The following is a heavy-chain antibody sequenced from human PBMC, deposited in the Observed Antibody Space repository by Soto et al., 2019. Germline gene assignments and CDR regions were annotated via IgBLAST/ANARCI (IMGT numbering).Heavy chain of an antibody. CDR1: GFTFDDYA. J-gene: IGHJ4*02. CDR2: ISWNSGDI. CDR3: AKGGSGAVAGRTDY. D-gene: IGHD6-19*01. V-gene: IGHV3-9*01. Sequence: EVQLVESGGGLVQPGRSLRLSCAASGFTFDDYAMHWVRQVPGKGLEWVSGISWNSGDIGYADSVKGRFTLSRDNAKNSLYLQMNSLRAEDTALYYCAKGGSGAVAGRTDYWGQGALVTVSS.